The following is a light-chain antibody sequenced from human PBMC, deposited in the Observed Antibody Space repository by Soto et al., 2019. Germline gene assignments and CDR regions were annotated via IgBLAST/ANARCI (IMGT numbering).Light chain of an antibody. CDR1: QGVRIN. CDR3: QQYNNWPPT. CDR2: VAS. Sequence: IVMTQSPATLSVSPGESTTLSCRASQGVRINLAWYQQKFGQAPRLLIYVASTRATGAPARFSGSGSGTEFTLTISSLQSEDFAVYFCQQYNNWPPTFGQGTKVDI. V-gene: IGKV3-15*01. J-gene: IGKJ1*01.